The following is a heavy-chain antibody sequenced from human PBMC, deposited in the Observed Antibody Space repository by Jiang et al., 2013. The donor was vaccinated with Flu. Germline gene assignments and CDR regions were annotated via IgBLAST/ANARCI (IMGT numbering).Heavy chain of an antibody. Sequence: QSGSELKKPGASVKVSCKASGYTFTSYAMNWVRQAPGQGLEWMGWINTNTGNPTYAQGFTGRFVFSLDTSVSTAYLQIRSLKAEDTAVYYCARSGRITMVRGVVRKLNWFDPWGQGTLVTVSS. V-gene: IGHV7-4-1*01. CDR1: GYTFTSYA. CDR2: INTNTGNP. CDR3: ARSGRITMVRGVVRKLNWFDP. J-gene: IGHJ5*02. D-gene: IGHD3-10*01.